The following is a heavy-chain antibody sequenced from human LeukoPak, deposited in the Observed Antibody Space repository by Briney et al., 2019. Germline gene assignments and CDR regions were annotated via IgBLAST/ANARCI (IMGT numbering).Heavy chain of an antibody. Sequence: GGSLRLSCAASGFTFSSYWMTWVRQAPGKGLEWVANIKHNGDELNYVDTVEDRFTISRDNAKNSLYLHMTGLRAEDTAVYYCARELRTFDSWGQGTLVTVSS. D-gene: IGHD3-16*01. CDR2: IKHNGDEL. CDR1: GFTFSSYW. J-gene: IGHJ4*02. V-gene: IGHV3-7*01. CDR3: ARELRTFDS.